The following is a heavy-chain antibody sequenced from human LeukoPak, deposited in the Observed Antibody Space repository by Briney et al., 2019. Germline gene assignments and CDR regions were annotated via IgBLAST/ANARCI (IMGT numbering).Heavy chain of an antibody. V-gene: IGHV1-2*02. J-gene: IGHJ6*03. Sequence: ASVKVSCKASGYTFTGYYMHWVRQAPGQGLEWMGWINPNSGGTNYAQKFQGRVTMTRDTSISAAYMELSRLRSDDTAVYYCARDPPYDSRGGPLYYYYMDVWGKGTTVTVSS. CDR1: GYTFTGYY. CDR3: ARDPPYDSRGGPLYYYYMDV. D-gene: IGHD3-22*01. CDR2: INPNSGGT.